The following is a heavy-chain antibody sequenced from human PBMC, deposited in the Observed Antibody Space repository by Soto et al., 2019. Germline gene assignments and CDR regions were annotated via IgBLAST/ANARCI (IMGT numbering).Heavy chain of an antibody. CDR3: ARFRLGLPDYYYYYGMDV. D-gene: IGHD3-16*01. J-gene: IGHJ6*02. CDR2: IDPSDSYT. CDR1: GYSFTSYW. V-gene: IGHV5-10-1*01. Sequence: LGESLKISFKGSGYSFTSYWISWVRQMPGKGLEWMGRIDPSDSYTNYSPSFQGHVTISADKSISTAYPQWSSLKASDTAMYYCARFRLGLPDYYYYYGMDVWGQGTTVTV.